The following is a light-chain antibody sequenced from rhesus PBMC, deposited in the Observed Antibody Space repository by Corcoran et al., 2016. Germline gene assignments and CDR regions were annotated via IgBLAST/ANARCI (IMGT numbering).Light chain of an antibody. CDR1: QSISSW. J-gene: IGKJ2*01. Sequence: DIQMTQSPSSLSAPVGDTVTLTCRASQSISSWLAWSQQKPGKAPKRLIHKASSLQSGVPSRFSGSGSGTDVTLTISSLQSEDFATYYCQQYSSSPYSFVQGTKVEIK. CDR2: KAS. V-gene: IGKV1-22*01. CDR3: QQYSSSPYS.